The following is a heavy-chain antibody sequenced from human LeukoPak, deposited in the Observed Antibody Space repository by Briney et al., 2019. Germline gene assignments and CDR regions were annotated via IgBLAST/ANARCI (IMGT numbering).Heavy chain of an antibody. Sequence: SETLSLTCTVSGGSISSYYWSWIRQPPGKGLEWIGYIYYSGSTNYNPSLKSRVTISVDTSKNQFSLKLSSVTAADTAVYYCARLQRMRSWVDYWGQGTLVTVSS. J-gene: IGHJ4*02. CDR3: ARLQRMRSWVDY. V-gene: IGHV4-59*08. CDR1: GGSISSYY. D-gene: IGHD6-13*01. CDR2: IYYSGST.